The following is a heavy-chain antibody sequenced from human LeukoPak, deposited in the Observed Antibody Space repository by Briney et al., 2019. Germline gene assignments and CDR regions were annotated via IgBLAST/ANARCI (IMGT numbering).Heavy chain of an antibody. CDR1: GFTVSSNY. V-gene: IGHV3-66*01. CDR2: IYSGGSP. CDR3: ARAPGITIFGVVTQYYYYYYGMDV. J-gene: IGHJ6*02. Sequence: SGGSLRLSCAASGFTVSSNYMSWVRQAPGKGLEWGAVIYSGGSPYYADSVKGRFTISRDNSKNTLYLQMNSLRAEDTAVYYCARAPGITIFGVVTQYYYYYYGMDVWGQGTTVTVSS. D-gene: IGHD3-3*01.